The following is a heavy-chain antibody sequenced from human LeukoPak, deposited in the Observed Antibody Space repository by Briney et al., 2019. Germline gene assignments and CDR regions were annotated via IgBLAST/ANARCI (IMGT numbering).Heavy chain of an antibody. CDR1: GFTFSSYA. V-gene: IGHV3-30-3*01. CDR2: ISYDGSNK. D-gene: IGHD5-18*01. Sequence: GRSLRLSCAASGFTFSSYAMHWVRQAPGKGLEWVAVISYDGSNKYYADSVKGRFTISRDNSKNTLYLQMNSLRAEDTAVYYCAREYSYGPDYWGQGTLVAVSS. J-gene: IGHJ4*02. CDR3: AREYSYGPDY.